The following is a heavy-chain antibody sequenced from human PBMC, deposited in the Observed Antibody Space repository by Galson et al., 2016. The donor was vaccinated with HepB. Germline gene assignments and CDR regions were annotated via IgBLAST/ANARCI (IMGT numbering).Heavy chain of an antibody. D-gene: IGHD5-12*01. J-gene: IGHJ4*02. CDR1: GFTFSSYG. CDR3: SEGGYSGYG. CDR2: ISYDGINT. V-gene: IGHV3-30*03. Sequence: SLRLSCAASGFTFSSYGIHWVRQAPGRGLEWVAVISYDGINTFYGDSVKGRFTISRENSKNMLHLQMNSLKSEDTAVYHCSEGGYSGYGWGQGTLVTVSA.